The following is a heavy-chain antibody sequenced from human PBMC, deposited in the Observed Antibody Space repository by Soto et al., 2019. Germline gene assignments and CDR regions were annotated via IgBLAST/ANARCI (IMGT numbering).Heavy chain of an antibody. D-gene: IGHD3-16*02. CDR2: ISSSGSTI. CDR3: ARGSSRITFGGVIVTNAFDI. Sequence: EVQLVESGGGLVQPGGSLRLSCAASGFTFSSYEMNWVRQAPGKGLEWVSYISSSGSTIYYADSVKGRFTISRDNAKNTLYLQMNSLRAEDTAVYYCARGSSRITFGGVIVTNAFDIWGQGTMVTVSS. V-gene: IGHV3-48*03. J-gene: IGHJ3*02. CDR1: GFTFSSYE.